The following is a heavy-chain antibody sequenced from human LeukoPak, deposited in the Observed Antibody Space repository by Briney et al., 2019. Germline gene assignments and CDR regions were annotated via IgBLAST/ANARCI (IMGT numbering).Heavy chain of an antibody. Sequence: LSGGSLRLSCAASGFTFSSYWMSWVRQAPGKGLEWVSAISGSGGSTYYADSVKGRFTISRDNSKNTLYLQMNSLRAEDTAVYYCAKLLSMIVVVYAGDYWGQGTLVTVSS. CDR2: ISGSGGST. CDR1: GFTFSSYW. D-gene: IGHD3-22*01. V-gene: IGHV3-23*01. J-gene: IGHJ4*02. CDR3: AKLLSMIVVVYAGDY.